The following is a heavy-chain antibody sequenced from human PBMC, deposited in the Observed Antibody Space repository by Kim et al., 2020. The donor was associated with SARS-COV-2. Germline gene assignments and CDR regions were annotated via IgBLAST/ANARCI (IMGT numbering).Heavy chain of an antibody. J-gene: IGHJ6*02. Sequence: SETLSLTCAVYGGSFSGYYWSWIRQPPGKGLEWIGEINHSGSTNYNPSLKSRVTISVDTSKNQFSLKLSSVTAADTAVYYCAREIAVAGTIHYYYYGMDVWGQWTTVTVSS. D-gene: IGHD6-19*01. V-gene: IGHV4-34*01. CDR1: GGSFSGYY. CDR3: AREIAVAGTIHYYYYGMDV. CDR2: INHSGST.